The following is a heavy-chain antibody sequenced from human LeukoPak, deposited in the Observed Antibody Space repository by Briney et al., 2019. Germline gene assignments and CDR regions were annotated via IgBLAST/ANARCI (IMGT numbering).Heavy chain of an antibody. CDR1: GFTFSSYS. CDR2: ISSSRSYI. D-gene: IGHD1-14*01. J-gene: IGHJ4*02. V-gene: IGHV3-21*04. Sequence: GGPLRLSCAASGFTFSSYSMNWVRQAPGKGLEWVSFISSSRSYIYYADSVKGRFTISRDNAKNSLYLQMNSLRAEDTAVYYCVRTNPWDLTYYFDYWGQGTLVTVSS. CDR3: VRTNPWDLTYYFDY.